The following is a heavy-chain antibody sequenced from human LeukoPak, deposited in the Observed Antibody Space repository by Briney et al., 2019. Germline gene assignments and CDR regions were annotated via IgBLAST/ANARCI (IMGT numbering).Heavy chain of an antibody. CDR2: IYYSGST. CDR1: GGSFSGYY. V-gene: IGHV4-59*01. D-gene: IGHD3-10*01. J-gene: IGHJ4*02. CDR3: ARGSITMVRGVILVSVDY. Sequence: SETLSLTCAVYGGSFSGYYWSWIRQPPGKGLEWIGYIYYSGSTNYNPSLKSRVTISVDTSKNQFSLKLSSVTAADTAVYYCARGSITMVRGVILVSVDYWGQGTLVTVSS.